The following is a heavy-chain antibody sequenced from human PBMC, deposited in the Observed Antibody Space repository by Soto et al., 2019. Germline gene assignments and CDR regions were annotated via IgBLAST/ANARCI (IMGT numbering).Heavy chain of an antibody. Sequence: QVQLVESGGGVVQPGRSLRLSCAASGFTFSSYGMHWVRQAPGKGLEWVAVIWYDGSNKYYADSVKGRFTISRDNSKNSLYLQMNSLSAEDTAVYYCARDVASYSSSSSRAYYYYCIDVWGQGTLVTVSS. CDR3: ARDVASYSSSSSRAYYYYCIDV. J-gene: IGHJ6*02. D-gene: IGHD6-6*01. V-gene: IGHV3-33*01. CDR2: IWYDGSNK. CDR1: GFTFSSYG.